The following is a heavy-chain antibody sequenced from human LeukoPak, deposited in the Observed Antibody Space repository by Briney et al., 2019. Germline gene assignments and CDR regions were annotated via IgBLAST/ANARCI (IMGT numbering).Heavy chain of an antibody. D-gene: IGHD3-3*01. CDR1: GFTLSSYA. Sequence: GGSLRLSCAASGFTLSSYAMSWVRQAPGKGLEWVSAISGSGGSTYYADSVKGRFTISRDNSKNTLYLQMNSLRAEDTAVYYCAKDLHYDFWSGYSKNSYYFDYWGQGTLVTVSS. V-gene: IGHV3-23*01. CDR2: ISGSGGST. CDR3: AKDLHYDFWSGYSKNSYYFDY. J-gene: IGHJ4*02.